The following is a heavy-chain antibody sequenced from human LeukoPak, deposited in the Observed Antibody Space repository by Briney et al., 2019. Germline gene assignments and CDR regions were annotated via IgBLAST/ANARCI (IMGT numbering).Heavy chain of an antibody. J-gene: IGHJ6*03. Sequence: GGSLRLSCAASGFTFSSYAMSWVRQAPGKGLEWVSASSGSGGSTYYADSVKGRFTISRDNSKNTLYLQMNSLRAEDTAVYYCAKVLYGSGSYYLYPSYYYYMDVWGKGTTVTVSS. CDR1: GFTFSSYA. V-gene: IGHV3-23*01. CDR2: SSGSGGST. CDR3: AKVLYGSGSYYLYPSYYYYMDV. D-gene: IGHD3-10*01.